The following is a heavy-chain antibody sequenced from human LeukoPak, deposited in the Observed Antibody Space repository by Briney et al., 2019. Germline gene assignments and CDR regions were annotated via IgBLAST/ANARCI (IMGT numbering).Heavy chain of an antibody. D-gene: IGHD3-10*01. CDR2: IYHSGST. V-gene: IGHV4-38-2*02. CDR3: ARDLDYYGSGSYF. CDR1: GYSISSDYY. Sequence: SETLSLTCTVSGYSISSDYYWGWIRQPPGKGLEWIGSIYHSGSTYYSPSLKSRVTILIDTSKNQFSLKLSSVTAADTAVYYCARDLDYYGSGSYFWGQGILVTVSS. J-gene: IGHJ4*02.